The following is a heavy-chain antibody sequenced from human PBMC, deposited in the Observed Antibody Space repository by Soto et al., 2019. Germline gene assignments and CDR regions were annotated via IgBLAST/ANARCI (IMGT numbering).Heavy chain of an antibody. V-gene: IGHV3-30-3*01. J-gene: IGHJ6*02. D-gene: IGHD3-3*01. CDR1: GFTFSSYA. CDR2: ISYDGSNK. Sequence: GGSLRLSCAASGFTFSSYAMHWVRQAPGKGLEWVAVISYDGSNKYYADSVKGRFTISRGNSKNTLYLQMNSLRAEDTAVYYCARASRVTIFGVVIIPLYYYYGMDVWGQGTTVTVSS. CDR3: ARASRVTIFGVVIIPLYYYYGMDV.